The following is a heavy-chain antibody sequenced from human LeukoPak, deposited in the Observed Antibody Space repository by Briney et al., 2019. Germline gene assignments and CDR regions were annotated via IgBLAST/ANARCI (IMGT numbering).Heavy chain of an antibody. Sequence: GGSLRLSCAASGFTVSSNYMSWVRQAPGKGLEWVSVIYSGGSTYYADSVKGRFTISRDNSKNTLYLQMNSLRAEDTAAYYCARDNPSFDAFDIWGQGTMVTVSS. CDR1: GFTVSSNY. CDR3: ARDNPSFDAFDI. D-gene: IGHD3-10*01. V-gene: IGHV3-66*02. CDR2: IYSGGST. J-gene: IGHJ3*02.